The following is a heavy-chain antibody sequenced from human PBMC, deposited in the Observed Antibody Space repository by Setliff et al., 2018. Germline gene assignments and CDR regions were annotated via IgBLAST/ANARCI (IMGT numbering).Heavy chain of an antibody. J-gene: IGHJ6*02. CDR2: IYIGGSA. V-gene: IGHV4-4*07. CDR1: GGSISSYY. D-gene: IGHD3-10*01. CDR3: AREGVGSGSYYWEVVRGMDV. Sequence: SETLSLTCTVSGGSISSYYWSWIRQPAGKGLEWIGHIYIGGSANYNPSLKSRVTMSIDTSKNQFSLKLSSVTAADTAVYYCAREGVGSGSYYWEVVRGMDVWGQGTTVTVSS.